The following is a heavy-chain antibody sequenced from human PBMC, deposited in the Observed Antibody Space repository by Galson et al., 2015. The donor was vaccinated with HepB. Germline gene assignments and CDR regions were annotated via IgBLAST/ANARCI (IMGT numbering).Heavy chain of an antibody. CDR3: ARPQSSSALHHYGMDV. Sequence: QSGAEVKKPGESLKISCKGSGYSFTSYWIGWVRQMPGKGLEWMGIIYPGDSDTRYSPSFQGQVTISADKSISTAYLQWSSLKASDTAMYYCARPQSSSALHHYGMDVWGQGTTVTVSS. D-gene: IGHD6-6*01. CDR1: GYSFTSYW. J-gene: IGHJ6*02. V-gene: IGHV5-51*01. CDR2: IYPGDSDT.